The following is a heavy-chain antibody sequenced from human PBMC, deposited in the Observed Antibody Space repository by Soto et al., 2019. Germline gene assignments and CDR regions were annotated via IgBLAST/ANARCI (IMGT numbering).Heavy chain of an antibody. Sequence: GGSLRLSCAASGFTFSDYYMSWIRQAPGKGLEWVSYIISSSSYTNYAESVKGRFTISRDNAKNSLYLQMNSLRAEDTAVYYCARRTPYDSSDYWGQGTLVTVSS. CDR3: ARRTPYDSSDY. CDR2: IISSSSYT. J-gene: IGHJ4*02. CDR1: GFTFSDYY. V-gene: IGHV3-11*06. D-gene: IGHD3-22*01.